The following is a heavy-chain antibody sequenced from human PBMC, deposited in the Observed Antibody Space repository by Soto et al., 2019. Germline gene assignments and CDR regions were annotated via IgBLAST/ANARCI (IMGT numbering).Heavy chain of an antibody. J-gene: IGHJ6*02. CDR2: IYHSGST. CDR1: GYSISSGYY. V-gene: IGHV4-38-2*01. Sequence: SETLSLTCAVSGYSISSGYYWGWIRQPPGKGLEWIGSIYHSGSTYYNPSLKSRVTISVDTSKNQFSLKLSSVTAADTAVDYCARVGSHYYYYGMDVWGQGTTVTVSS. CDR3: ARVGSHYYYYGMDV.